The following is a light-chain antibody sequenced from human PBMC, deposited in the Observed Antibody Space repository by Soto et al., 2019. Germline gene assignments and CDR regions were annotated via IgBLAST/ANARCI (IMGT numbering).Light chain of an antibody. CDR3: QQYNSYLYT. CDR1: QGISSW. J-gene: IGKJ2*01. V-gene: IGKV1-5*01. Sequence: DILMTQSPSTLAASVGDRVTITCRASQGISSWLAWYQQKPGKAPKLLIYDASSLESGVPSRFSGSGSGTEFTLTISSLQPDDCATYYCQQYNSYLYTFGQGTKLEIK. CDR2: DAS.